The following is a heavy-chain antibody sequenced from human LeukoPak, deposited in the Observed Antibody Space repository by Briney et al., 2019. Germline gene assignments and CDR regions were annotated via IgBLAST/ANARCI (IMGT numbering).Heavy chain of an antibody. CDR3: ARDRGDTGTEFDY. V-gene: IGHV3-74*01. CDR1: GFTFSGYW. Sequence: SGGSLRLSCAASGFTFSGYWMHWGRQAPGKGLGWVSRINSDGSSTRYADSVKGRFTISRDNAKNTLYLQMNSLRAEDTAVYYCARDRGDTGTEFDYWGQGTLVTVSS. CDR2: INSDGSST. J-gene: IGHJ4*02. D-gene: IGHD5-18*01.